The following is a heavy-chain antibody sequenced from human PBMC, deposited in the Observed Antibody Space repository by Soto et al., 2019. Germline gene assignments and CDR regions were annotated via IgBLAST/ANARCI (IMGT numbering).Heavy chain of an antibody. CDR2: ISAYNGNT. CDR3: ARYYGSGSYFPFDY. J-gene: IGHJ4*02. Sequence: ASVKVSCKASGYTFTSYGISWVRQAPGQGLEWMGWISAYNGNTNYAQKLQGRVTMTTDTSTSTAFMELRSLRSDDTAVYYCARYYGSGSYFPFDYWGQGTLVTVSS. D-gene: IGHD3-10*01. V-gene: IGHV1-18*01. CDR1: GYTFTSYG.